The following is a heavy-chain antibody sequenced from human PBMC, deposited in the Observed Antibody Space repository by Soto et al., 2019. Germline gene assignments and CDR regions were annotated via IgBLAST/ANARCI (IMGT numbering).Heavy chain of an antibody. Sequence: AXVKVSCKASGYTFTTYAMHWVRQAPGQRLEWMGWIDAGSGNTKYSQKFQDRVTITRDTSASTAYMELSSLRSEDTAVYYCARAGYRFYDAFEIWGKGTMVTVAS. CDR1: GYTFTTYA. D-gene: IGHD5-18*01. CDR3: ARAGYRFYDAFEI. J-gene: IGHJ3*02. V-gene: IGHV1-3*01. CDR2: IDAGSGNT.